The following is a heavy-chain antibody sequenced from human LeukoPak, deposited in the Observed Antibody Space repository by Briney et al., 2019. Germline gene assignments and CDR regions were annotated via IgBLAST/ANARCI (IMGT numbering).Heavy chain of an antibody. Sequence: SETLSLTCTVSGGSISSSSYYWGWIRQPPGKGLEWIGSIYYSGSTYYNPSLKSRVTISVDTSKNQFSLKLSSVTAADTAVYYCARADSSGWSSDAFDIWGQGTMVTVSS. CDR3: ARADSSGWSSDAFDI. V-gene: IGHV4-39*07. CDR1: GGSISSSSYY. J-gene: IGHJ3*02. D-gene: IGHD6-19*01. CDR2: IYYSGST.